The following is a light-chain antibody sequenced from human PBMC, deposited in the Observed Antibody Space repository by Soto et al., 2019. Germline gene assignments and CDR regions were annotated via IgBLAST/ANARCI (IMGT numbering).Light chain of an antibody. Sequence: QSALTQPASVSGSPGQSITISCTGTTSDVGGYNYVSWYQQHPGKAPKLMIYDVSNWPSGIPSRFSGSKSGNTASLTISGLQAEGEADYYCSSYSGSSFVLFGGGTTLTVL. CDR2: DVS. V-gene: IGLV2-14*01. J-gene: IGLJ2*01. CDR1: TSDVGGYNY. CDR3: SSYSGSSFVL.